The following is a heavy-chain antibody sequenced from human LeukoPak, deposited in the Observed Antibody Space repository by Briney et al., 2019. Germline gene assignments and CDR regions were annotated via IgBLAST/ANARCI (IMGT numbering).Heavy chain of an antibody. D-gene: IGHD3-22*01. J-gene: IGHJ3*02. CDR2: ISYDGSNK. CDR1: GFTFSSYG. CDR3: AKDLAQVVVYAFDI. Sequence: GVLRLSCAASGFTFSSYGMHWVRQAPGKGLEWVAVISYDGSNKYYADSVKGRFTISRDNSKNTLYLQMNSLRAEDTAVYYCAKDLAQVVVYAFDIWGQGTMVTVSS. V-gene: IGHV3-30*18.